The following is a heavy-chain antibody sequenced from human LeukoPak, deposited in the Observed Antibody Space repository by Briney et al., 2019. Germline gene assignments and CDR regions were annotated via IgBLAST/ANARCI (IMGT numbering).Heavy chain of an antibody. V-gene: IGHV4-59*01. CDR3: ARVIAAAEPTFDY. CDR2: ISYSGST. D-gene: IGHD6-13*01. J-gene: IGHJ4*02. Sequence: SETLSLTCTVSGGSISSYYWGWIRQPPGKGLEWIGYISYSGSTNYNPSLKSRVTISVDTSKNQFSLKRSSVTAADTAVYYCARVIAAAEPTFDYWGQGTLVTVSS. CDR1: GGSISSYY.